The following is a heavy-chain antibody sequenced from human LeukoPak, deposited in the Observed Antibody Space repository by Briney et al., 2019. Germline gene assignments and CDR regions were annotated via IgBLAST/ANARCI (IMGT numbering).Heavy chain of an antibody. Sequence: SVKVSCKASGGTFSSYAISWVRQAPGQGLEWMGRIIPILGIANYAQKFQGRVTITADKSTSTAYIELSSLRSEDTAVYYCARAPQPGIAAAAHFDYWGQGTLVTVSS. CDR1: GGTFSSYA. J-gene: IGHJ4*02. CDR2: IIPILGIA. V-gene: IGHV1-69*04. D-gene: IGHD6-13*01. CDR3: ARAPQPGIAAAAHFDY.